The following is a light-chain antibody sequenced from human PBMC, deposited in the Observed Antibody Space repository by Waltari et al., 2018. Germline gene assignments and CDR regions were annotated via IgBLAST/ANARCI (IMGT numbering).Light chain of an antibody. V-gene: IGKV1-33*01. CDR2: DAT. Sequence: DIQMTQSPSSLSASVGDRVTITCQASQAISNHLNWYQHKPGKAPELLNFDATNLETGFPSRFRGSGSGTDFTLTIPSLQPEDFATYYCQQYDNLASFGGGTKVEIK. CDR1: QAISNH. J-gene: IGKJ4*01. CDR3: QQYDNLAS.